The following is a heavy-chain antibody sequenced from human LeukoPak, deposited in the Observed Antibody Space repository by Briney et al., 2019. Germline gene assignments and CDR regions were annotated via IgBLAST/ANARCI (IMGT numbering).Heavy chain of an antibody. Sequence: GGSLRLSRAASGFTFSSYAMHWVRQAPGKGLEWVAVISYDGSNKYYADSVKGRFTISRDNSKNTLYLQMNSLRAEDTAVYYCARDRDRFGELLWGWFDPWGQGTLVTVSS. CDR3: ARDRDRFGELLWGWFDP. CDR2: ISYDGSNK. V-gene: IGHV3-30*04. CDR1: GFTFSSYA. D-gene: IGHD3-10*01. J-gene: IGHJ5*02.